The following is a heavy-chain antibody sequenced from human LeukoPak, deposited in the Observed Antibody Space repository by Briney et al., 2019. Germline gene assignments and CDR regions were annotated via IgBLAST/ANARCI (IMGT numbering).Heavy chain of an antibody. CDR2: IHHYSGDT. D-gene: IGHD3/OR15-3a*01. CDR1: GFTFTAYY. J-gene: IGHJ2*01. CDR3: ARDGPKDWGSPRYFDL. V-gene: IGHV1-2*02. Sequence: ASVKVSCKASGFTFTAYYMHWVRQAPGQRLEWMGWIHHYSGDTKYAQKFEGRVTMTRDTSISTAYMELSRLRSDDTAVYYCARDGPKDWGSPRYFDLWGRGTLVTVSS.